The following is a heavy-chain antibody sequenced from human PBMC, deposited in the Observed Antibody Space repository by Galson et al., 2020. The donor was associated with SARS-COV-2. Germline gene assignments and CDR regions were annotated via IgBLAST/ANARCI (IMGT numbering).Heavy chain of an antibody. CDR3: ARATHVLLWFGELWGFDY. Sequence: ASETLSLTCAVSGGSISSSNWWSWVRQPPGKGLEWIGEIYHSGSTNYNPSLKSRVTISVDKSKNQFSLKLSSVTAADTAVYYCARATHVLLWFGELWGFDYWGQGTLVTVSS. V-gene: IGHV4-4*02. CDR1: GGSISSSNW. J-gene: IGHJ4*02. D-gene: IGHD3-10*01. CDR2: IYHSGST.